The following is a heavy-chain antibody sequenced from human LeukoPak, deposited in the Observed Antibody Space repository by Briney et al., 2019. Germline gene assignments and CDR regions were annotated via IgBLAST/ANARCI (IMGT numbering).Heavy chain of an antibody. CDR3: ARALPLRKEGVEYFDY. D-gene: IGHD3-10*01. CDR1: GYTFTSYA. Sequence: GASVKVSCKASGYTFTSYAMHWVRQAPGQRLEWMGWINAGNGNTKYSQKFQGRVTITRDTSASTAYMELSSLRSEDTAVYYCARALPLRKEGVEYFDYWGQGTLVTVSS. CDR2: INAGNGNT. V-gene: IGHV1-3*01. J-gene: IGHJ4*02.